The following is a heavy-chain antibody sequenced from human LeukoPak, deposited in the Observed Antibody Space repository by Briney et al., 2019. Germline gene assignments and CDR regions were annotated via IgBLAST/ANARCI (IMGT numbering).Heavy chain of an antibody. CDR1: GFTFSRFY. Sequence: GGSLRLSCAASGFTFSRFYMNWVRQAPGKGLEWVSYISTSGDTIDYADSVMGRFTISRDNAKNSLYLQMNSLRAEDTAVYYCARGFYGSGYSYYYMEVWGKGTTVTVSS. J-gene: IGHJ6*03. V-gene: IGHV3-48*04. CDR2: ISTSGDTI. CDR3: ARGFYGSGYSYYYMEV. D-gene: IGHD3-10*01.